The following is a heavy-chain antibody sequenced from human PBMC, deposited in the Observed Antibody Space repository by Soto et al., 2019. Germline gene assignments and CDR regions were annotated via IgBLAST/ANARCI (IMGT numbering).Heavy chain of an antibody. CDR1: GFTFSSYA. V-gene: IGHV3-23*01. D-gene: IGHD3-3*02. CDR3: ATTRGSAFPYYFDY. Sequence: GGSLRLFCAASGFTFSSYAMSWVRQAPGKGLEWVSAISGSVGSTYYADSVKGRFTISRDNSKNTLYLQMNSLRAEDTAVYYCATTRGSAFPYYFDYWGQGTLVTVSS. CDR2: ISGSVGST. J-gene: IGHJ4*02.